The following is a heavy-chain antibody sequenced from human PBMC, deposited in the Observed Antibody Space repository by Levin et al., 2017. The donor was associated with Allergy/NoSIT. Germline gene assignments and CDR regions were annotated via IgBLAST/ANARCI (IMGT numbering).Heavy chain of an antibody. CDR1: GFTFSNCG. CDR3: AVIPLDTSYNGMDV. D-gene: IGHD5-18*01. V-gene: IGHV3-33*01. Sequence: GGSLRLSCAASGFTFSNCGIHWVRQAPGKGLEWVAVIWYDGSYKYYGDSVKGRFTISRDNSKNTLYLMMNSLRAEDTAVYYCAVIPLDTSYNGMDVWGQGTTVTVSS. J-gene: IGHJ6*02. CDR2: IWYDGSYK.